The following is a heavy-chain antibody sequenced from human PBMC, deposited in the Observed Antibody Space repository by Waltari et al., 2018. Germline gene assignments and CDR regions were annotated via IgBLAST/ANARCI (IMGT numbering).Heavy chain of an antibody. CDR3: ARDYLVVGAVGWFDP. CDR2: IYTSGST. Sequence: QVQLQESGPGLVKPSETLSLTCTVSGGSISSYYWSWIRQPAGKGLEWIGRIYTSGSTNYNPSLKGRVTMSVDTSKNQFSLKLSSVTAADTAVYYCARDYLVVGAVGWFDPWGQGTLVTVSS. D-gene: IGHD3-22*01. CDR1: GGSISSYY. V-gene: IGHV4-4*07. J-gene: IGHJ5*02.